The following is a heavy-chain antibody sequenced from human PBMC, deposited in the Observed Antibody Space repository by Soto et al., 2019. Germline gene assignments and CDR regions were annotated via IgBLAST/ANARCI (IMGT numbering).Heavy chain of an antibody. CDR2: ISYSGGT. V-gene: IGHV4-59*08. J-gene: IGHJ5*02. Sequence: QVQLQESGPGLVKPSETLSLTCTVSGDSISRYYWSWIRQPPGKGLEWIGYISYSGGTNYNPSLKRRPTISAGTSRNRFALQLSSGTAADTAIYYSTRTVSACDPWGQGTLVTVSS. CDR1: GDSISRYY. CDR3: TRTVSACDP.